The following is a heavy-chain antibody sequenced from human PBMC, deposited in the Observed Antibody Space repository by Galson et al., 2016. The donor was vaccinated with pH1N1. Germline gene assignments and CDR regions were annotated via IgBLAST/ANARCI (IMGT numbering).Heavy chain of an antibody. Sequence: CTVSGGSISSGGYYWSWIRQHPGKGLEWIGYIFHSGSTYYNPSLKSRVTISVDTSKNQFSLKLSSVTAADTAVYYCARGVSVAGTPRLDYWGQGTLVTVSS. V-gene: IGHV4-31*03. CDR3: ARGVSVAGTPRLDY. CDR1: GGSISSGGYY. CDR2: IFHSGST. D-gene: IGHD6-19*01. J-gene: IGHJ4*02.